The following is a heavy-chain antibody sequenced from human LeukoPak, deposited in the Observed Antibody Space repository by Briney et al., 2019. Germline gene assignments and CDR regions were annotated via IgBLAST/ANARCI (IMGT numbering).Heavy chain of an antibody. J-gene: IGHJ5*02. CDR2: ISGSGST. CDR3: ARDRGSDGSDQLDP. D-gene: IGHD3-10*01. Sequence: SETLSLTCTVSGVSISTYHWTWIRQPAGKGLEWIGRISGSGSTIYNPSLKSRVTMSLDMSNNHFSLKMSSVTTADTAVYYCARDRGSDGSDQLDPWGQGILVIVSS. V-gene: IGHV4-4*07. CDR1: GVSISTYH.